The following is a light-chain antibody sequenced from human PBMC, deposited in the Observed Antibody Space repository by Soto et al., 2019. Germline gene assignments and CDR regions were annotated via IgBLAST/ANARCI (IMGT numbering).Light chain of an antibody. V-gene: IGKV1-39*01. CDR3: QQYNSSPWT. CDR1: QSISSY. J-gene: IGKJ1*01. CDR2: AAS. Sequence: DIQMTQSPSSLSASVGDRFTVTCLASQSISSYLNWYQQKPGKAPKLLIYAASSLQSGVPSRFSGSGAGTEFTLTISSLQPDDCATYYCQQYNSSPWTFGQGTKVDIK.